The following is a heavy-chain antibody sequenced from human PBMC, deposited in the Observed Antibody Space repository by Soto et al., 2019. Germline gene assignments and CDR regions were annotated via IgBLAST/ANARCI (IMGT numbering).Heavy chain of an antibody. J-gene: IGHJ6*02. D-gene: IGHD3-10*01. V-gene: IGHV3-9*01. CDR2: INWNSGSI. CDR1: GFTFDDYA. CDR3: AKDRGAGSYAANSYDYGMEV. Sequence: EEQLVESGGGLVQPGRSLRLSCAASGFTFDDYAMHWVRQAPGKGLEWVSGINWNSGSIGYADSVKGRFTISRDNVKTSLDLQMHRLRAEDTDLYYCAKDRGAGSYAANSYDYGMEVWGQGTTVTVSS.